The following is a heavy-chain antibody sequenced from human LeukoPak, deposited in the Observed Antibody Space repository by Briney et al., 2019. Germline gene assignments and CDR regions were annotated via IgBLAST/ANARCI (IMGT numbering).Heavy chain of an antibody. J-gene: IGHJ6*03. V-gene: IGHV3-21*01. CDR2: ISSSSSYI. CDR3: ARGAFTYCGGDCYGYMDV. CDR1: GFTFSSYS. Sequence: GGSLRLSCAASGFTFSSYSMNWVRQAPGKGLEWVSSISSSSSYIYYADSVKGRFTISRDNAKNSLYPQMNSLRAEDTAVYYCARGAFTYCGGDCYGYMDVWGKGTTVTVSS. D-gene: IGHD2-21*01.